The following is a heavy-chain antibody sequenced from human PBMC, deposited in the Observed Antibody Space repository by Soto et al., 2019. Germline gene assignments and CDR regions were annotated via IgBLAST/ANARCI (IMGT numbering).Heavy chain of an antibody. CDR3: ARDPPGIAAAGGG. V-gene: IGHV3-66*01. Sequence: EVQLVESRGGLVQPGGSLRLSCAASGFTVGNNYMNWVRQAPGKRLECVSLIYSGGSTNYADSVKGRFTISRDNSKNTLYLQMNSLRAEDTAVYYCARDPPGIAAAGGGWGQGTTVTVSS. D-gene: IGHD6-13*01. J-gene: IGHJ6*02. CDR1: GFTVGNNY. CDR2: IYSGGST.